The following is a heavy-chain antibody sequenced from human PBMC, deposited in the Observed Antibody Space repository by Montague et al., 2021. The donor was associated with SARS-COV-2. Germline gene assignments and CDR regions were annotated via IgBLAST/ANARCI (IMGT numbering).Heavy chain of an antibody. CDR3: VRREVRPRHYHEDIDY. CDR2: LYSPGTA. J-gene: IGHJ4*02. CDR1: GASITSTNYY. Sequence: SETLSLTCTVSGASITSTNYYWGWIPQPPGKGLVWIGNLYSPGTAYYNPSLKSRGTISVDKSKNQFSLNLTSVTAADTAMYYCVRREVRPRHYHEDIDYWGQGTLVTVSS. D-gene: IGHD1-14*01. V-gene: IGHV4-39*01.